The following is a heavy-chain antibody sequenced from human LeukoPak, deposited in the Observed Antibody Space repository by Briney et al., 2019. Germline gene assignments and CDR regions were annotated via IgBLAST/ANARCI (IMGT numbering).Heavy chain of an antibody. J-gene: IGHJ4*02. CDR3: ARVEQLWLGVFVDY. CDR2: ISAYNGNT. CDR1: GYTFTSYG. V-gene: IGHV1-18*01. D-gene: IGHD5-18*01. Sequence: VSVKVSCKASGYTFTSYGISWVRQAPGQGLEWMGWISAYNGNTNYAQKLQGRVTMTTDTSTSTTYMELRSLRSDDTAVYYCARVEQLWLGVFVDYWGQGTLVTVSS.